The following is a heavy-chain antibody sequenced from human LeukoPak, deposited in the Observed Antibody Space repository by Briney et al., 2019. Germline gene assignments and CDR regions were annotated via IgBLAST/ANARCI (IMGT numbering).Heavy chain of an antibody. V-gene: IGHV4-4*07. D-gene: IGHD3-22*01. CDR2: IYTSGNT. Sequence: SETLSLTCTVSGGSINDYFWSWIRQPAGKGLEWIGRIYTSGNTNYNPSLKSRVTMSVDTSKNQFSLKLTSVTAADTAVYYCARVGSGYYFDYWGQGTLVTASS. CDR3: ARVGSGYYFDY. CDR1: GGSINDYF. J-gene: IGHJ4*02.